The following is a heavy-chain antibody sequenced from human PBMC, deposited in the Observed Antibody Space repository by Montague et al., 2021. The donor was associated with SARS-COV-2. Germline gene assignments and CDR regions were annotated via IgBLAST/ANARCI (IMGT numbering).Heavy chain of an antibody. CDR3: AKAPTMVRGVYFDY. CDR1: GFYA. V-gene: IGHV3-23*01. J-gene: IGHJ4*02. D-gene: IGHD3-10*01. Sequence: LRLFCAASGFYAMSWVRQAPGKGLEWVSVISGSGGNTYYADSVKGRFTISRDNSKNTLYLQMNSLRAEDTAVYYCAKAPTMVRGVYFDYWGQGTLVTVSS. CDR2: ISGSGGNT.